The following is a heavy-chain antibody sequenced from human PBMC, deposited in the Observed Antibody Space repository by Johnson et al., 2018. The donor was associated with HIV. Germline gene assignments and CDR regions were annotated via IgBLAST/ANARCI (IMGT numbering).Heavy chain of an antibody. J-gene: IGHJ3*02. V-gene: IGHV3-66*02. CDR3: SRENWNHAGAFDI. D-gene: IGHD1-14*01. CDR1: GFTVSTNY. CDR2: IYSGGSGGST. Sequence: VQLVESGGGLVQPGGSLRLSCAVSGFTVSTNYMSWVRQTPGKGLEWVSVIYSGGSGGSTYYVDSVTGRFTISRDNSKNTLYLHMNSLRTEDMAVYYCSRENWNHAGAFDIWGQGTMVNVSS.